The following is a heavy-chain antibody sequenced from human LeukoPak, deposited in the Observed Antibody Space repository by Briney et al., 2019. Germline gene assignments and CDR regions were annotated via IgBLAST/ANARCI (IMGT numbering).Heavy chain of an antibody. J-gene: IGHJ4*02. CDR2: MNPNSGNT. CDR3: ARGSSSWELDY. CDR1: GYTFTSYG. D-gene: IGHD6-13*01. V-gene: IGHV1-8*02. Sequence: GASVKVSCKASGYTFTSYGISWVRQATGQGLEWMGWMNPNSGNTGYAQEFQGRVTMTRNTSISTAYVELSSLRSEDTAVYYCARGSSSWELDYWGQGTLVTVSS.